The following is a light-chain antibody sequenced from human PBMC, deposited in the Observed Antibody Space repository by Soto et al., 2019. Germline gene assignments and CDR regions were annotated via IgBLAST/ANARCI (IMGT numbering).Light chain of an antibody. V-gene: IGLV2-14*03. J-gene: IGLJ2*01. CDR2: DVT. CDR3: SSCTGTNTVL. Sequence: QSALTQPASVSGSPGQSITISCTGSSSDFGGYKYVSWYQQHPGKAPKLIIYDVTNRPSGVSNRFSGSKSGNTASLTISGLQAEDEADYYCSSCTGTNTVLFGGGTKLTVL. CDR1: SSDFGGYKY.